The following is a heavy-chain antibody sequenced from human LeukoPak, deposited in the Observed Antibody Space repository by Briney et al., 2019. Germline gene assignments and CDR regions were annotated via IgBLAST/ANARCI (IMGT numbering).Heavy chain of an antibody. D-gene: IGHD2-21*01. Sequence: SETLSLTCTVSGGSISSSNSYWGWIRQPPGKGLEWIGTLSYSGSTYYNPSLKSRITISVDTSKSQFSLRLSSVTAADTALYYCARHIQGANVCDYWGQGTLVTVP. CDR1: GGSISSSNSY. CDR2: LSYSGST. CDR3: ARHIQGANVCDY. J-gene: IGHJ4*02. V-gene: IGHV4-39*01.